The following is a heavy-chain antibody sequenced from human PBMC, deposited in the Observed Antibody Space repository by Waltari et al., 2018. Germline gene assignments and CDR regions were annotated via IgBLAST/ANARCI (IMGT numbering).Heavy chain of an antibody. D-gene: IGHD3-16*02. CDR1: GYTFTGYY. CDR2: MNPNSGGT. V-gene: IGHV1-2*06. J-gene: IGHJ4*02. CDR3: ARINMITFGGVIADFDY. Sequence: QVQLVQSGAEVKKPGASVKVSCKASGYTFTGYYMHWVRQAPGQGLEWMGRMNPNSGGTSYAQKFQGRVTMTRDTSISTAYMELSRLRSDDTAVYYCARINMITFGGVIADFDYWGQGTLVTVSS.